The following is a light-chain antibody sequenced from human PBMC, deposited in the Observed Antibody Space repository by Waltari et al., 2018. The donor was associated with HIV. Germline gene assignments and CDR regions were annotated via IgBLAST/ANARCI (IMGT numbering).Light chain of an antibody. J-gene: IGLJ2*01. CDR2: DNN. CDR3: ATWDASLRGVV. Sequence: QSVLTQSPSVSAAPGQMVTISCSGSLSNIGKNYVSWYQHFPGAAPKLLIYDNNRRPSGIPDRFSASKSGTSVTLGITGLQTGDEADYYCATWDASLRGVVFGGGTKLTVL. V-gene: IGLV1-51*01. CDR1: LSNIGKNY.